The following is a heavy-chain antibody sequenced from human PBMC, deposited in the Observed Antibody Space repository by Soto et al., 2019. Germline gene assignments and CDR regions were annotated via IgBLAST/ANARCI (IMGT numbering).Heavy chain of an antibody. Sequence: ASVKVSCKASGYTFTSYAMHWVRQAPGQRLEWMGWINAGNGNTKYSQKFQGRVTITRDTSASTAYMELSSLRSGDTAVYYCARYGGSSWYDWFDPWGQGTLVTVSS. CDR2: INAGNGNT. CDR1: GYTFTSYA. V-gene: IGHV1-3*01. D-gene: IGHD6-13*01. J-gene: IGHJ5*02. CDR3: ARYGGSSWYDWFDP.